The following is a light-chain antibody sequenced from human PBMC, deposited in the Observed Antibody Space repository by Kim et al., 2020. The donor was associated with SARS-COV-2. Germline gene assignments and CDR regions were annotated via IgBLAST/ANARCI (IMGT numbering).Light chain of an antibody. J-gene: IGKJ4*01. V-gene: IGKV3-20*01. Sequence: SPGERATRYCSASPSVSSSYLAWCQQKPAQAPRRLIYGASSRATGSPDRFSGSGSGTDFTLTISRLEPEDFAVYYCQQYGSSPLTFGGGTKVDIK. CDR2: GAS. CDR1: PSVSSSY. CDR3: QQYGSSPLT.